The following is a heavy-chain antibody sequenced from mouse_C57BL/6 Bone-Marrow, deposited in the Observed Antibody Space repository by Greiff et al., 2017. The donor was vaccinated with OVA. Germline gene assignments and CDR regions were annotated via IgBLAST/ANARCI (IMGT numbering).Heavy chain of an antibody. CDR2: IRTKANGYST. J-gene: IGHJ1*03. V-gene: IGHV7-3*01. D-gene: IGHD1-1*01. CDR1: GFTFTDYY. Sequence: EVKLMESGGGLVQPGGSLSLSCAASGFTFTDYYMSWVRQPPGQALEWVGFIRTKANGYSTEYSASVKARFTISRDTSPTILYLQMIALRAEDSATYYCARWGYYSSSPYWYFDVWGTGTSVTVSS. CDR3: ARWGYYSSSPYWYFDV.